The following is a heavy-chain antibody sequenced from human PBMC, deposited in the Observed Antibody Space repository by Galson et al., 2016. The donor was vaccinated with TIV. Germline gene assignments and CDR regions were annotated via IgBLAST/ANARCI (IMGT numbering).Heavy chain of an antibody. V-gene: IGHV1-2*02. J-gene: IGHJ4*02. D-gene: IGHD2-21*02. CDR3: ARDLDSAVTAPFDY. Sequence: SVKVSCKASGYIFSDYYLHWVRLAPGQGPEWMGWINANSGDTNFAQKFQDRVTMTRDTAISTAYMDLSRLRSDDTAIYYCARDLDSAVTAPFDYWGQGTLVTVSS. CDR1: GYIFSDYY. CDR2: INANSGDT.